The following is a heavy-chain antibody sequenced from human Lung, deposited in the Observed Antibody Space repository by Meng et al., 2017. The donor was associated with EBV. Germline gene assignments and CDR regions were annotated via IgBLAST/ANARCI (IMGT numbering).Heavy chain of an antibody. Sequence: QLQLKEPGPGLGKPSGTLSRTCAVPGGSISSSNWWSWVRQPPGKGLEWIGEIYHSGSTNYNPSLKSRVTISVDTSKNQFSLKLSSVTAADTAVYYCAATVNDGYFDYWGQGTLVTVSS. J-gene: IGHJ4*02. CDR3: AATVNDGYFDY. CDR2: IYHSGST. CDR1: GGSISSSNW. D-gene: IGHD4-11*01. V-gene: IGHV4-4*02.